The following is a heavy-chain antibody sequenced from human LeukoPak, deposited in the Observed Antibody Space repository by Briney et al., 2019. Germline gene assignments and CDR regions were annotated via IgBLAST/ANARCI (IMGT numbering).Heavy chain of an antibody. CDR2: INSDGSST. J-gene: IGHJ4*02. CDR3: ARGRYYFEY. V-gene: IGHV3-74*01. CDR1: GFTFSTYW. D-gene: IGHD4-17*01. Sequence: GGTLRLSCAASGFTFSTYWMHWVRHAPGKGLVWVSRINSDGSSTTYADSVKGRFTISRDNAKNTLYLQMNNLRAEDTAVYYCARGRYYFEYWGQGTLVTVSS.